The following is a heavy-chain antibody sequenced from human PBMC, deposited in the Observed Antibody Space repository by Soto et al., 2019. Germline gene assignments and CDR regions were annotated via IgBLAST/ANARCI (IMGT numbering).Heavy chain of an antibody. Sequence: SETLSLTCTVSGGSISSGGYYWSWMRQHPGKGLEWIGYIYYSGSTNYNPSLKSRVTISIDTSKNQFSLKLSSVTAADTAVYYCARIVSRRDWFDPWGQGTLVTVSS. V-gene: IGHV4-61*08. CDR2: IYYSGST. CDR1: GGSISSGGYY. CDR3: ARIVSRRDWFDP. D-gene: IGHD1-26*01. J-gene: IGHJ5*02.